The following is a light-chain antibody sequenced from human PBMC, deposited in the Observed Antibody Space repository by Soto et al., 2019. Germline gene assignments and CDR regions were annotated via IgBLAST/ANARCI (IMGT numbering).Light chain of an antibody. V-gene: IGKV3-20*01. CDR3: QQYGSSPPLT. Sequence: EIVLTQSPGTQSLSPGERATLSCRASQSVTSSYLAWYQQKAGQAPRLLMYGASNRATGIPDRFSGSGSGTDFTLTISRLEPEDFAVYYCQQYGSSPPLTFGGGTKVEIK. CDR1: QSVTSSY. J-gene: IGKJ4*01. CDR2: GAS.